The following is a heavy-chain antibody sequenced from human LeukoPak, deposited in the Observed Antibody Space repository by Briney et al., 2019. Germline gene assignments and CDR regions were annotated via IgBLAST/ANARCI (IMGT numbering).Heavy chain of an antibody. D-gene: IGHD6-13*01. V-gene: IGHV3-74*01. Sequence: GGSLRLSCAASGFTFSSYWMHWVRHAPGKGLVWVSRTNSDASSTTYADSVKGRFTISRDNAKNTLYLQMNGLRAEDTAVYYCARGKQDFDNWGQGTPVTVSS. CDR2: TNSDASST. CDR1: GFTFSSYW. J-gene: IGHJ4*02. CDR3: ARGKQDFDN.